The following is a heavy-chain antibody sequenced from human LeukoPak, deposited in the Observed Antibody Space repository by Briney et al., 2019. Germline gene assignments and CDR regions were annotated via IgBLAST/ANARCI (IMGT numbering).Heavy chain of an antibody. CDR1: GFTVSSNY. V-gene: IGHV3-66*02. Sequence: GGSLRLSCAASGFTVSSNYMSWVRQAPGKGLEWVSVIYSGGSTYYADFVKGRFTISRDNSKNTLYLQMNSLRAEDTAVYYCARVRTIVGSFDYWGQGTLVTVSS. CDR2: IYSGGST. D-gene: IGHD3-22*01. CDR3: ARVRTIVGSFDY. J-gene: IGHJ4*02.